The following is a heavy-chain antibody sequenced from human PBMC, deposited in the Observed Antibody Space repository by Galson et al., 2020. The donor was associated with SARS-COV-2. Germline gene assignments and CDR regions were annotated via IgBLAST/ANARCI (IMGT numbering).Heavy chain of an antibody. V-gene: IGHV3-64D*09. CDR3: LSYSSSRPNY. Sequence: GGSLRLSCLASGFSFSDYAMHWVRQAPGKGLEYVSAMSSNGGTSFYADSVNHRFTMSRDNSKNTFYLQMTGLRVEDTALYYCLSYSSSRPNYGGQGTLVTVSS. D-gene: IGHD6-6*01. CDR1: GFSFSDYA. CDR2: MSSNGGTS. J-gene: IGHJ4*02.